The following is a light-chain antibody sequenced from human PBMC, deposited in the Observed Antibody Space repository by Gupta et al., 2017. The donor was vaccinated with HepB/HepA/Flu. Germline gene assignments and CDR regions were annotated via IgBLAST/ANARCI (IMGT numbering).Light chain of an antibody. V-gene: IGLV1-44*01. Sequence: QSVLTQPPSASGTPGQRVTISCSGSSSNIGSNSVHWYQHLPGTAPKLLIYSDNQRPSGVPDRFSASKSGTSASLAISGLQAEDEADYYCAAWDDSLNVPVFGGGTKLTVL. CDR2: SDN. J-gene: IGLJ2*01. CDR3: AAWDDSLNVPV. CDR1: SSNIGSNS.